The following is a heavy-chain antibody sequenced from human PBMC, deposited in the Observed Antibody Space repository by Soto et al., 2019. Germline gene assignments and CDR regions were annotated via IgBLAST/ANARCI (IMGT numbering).Heavy chain of an antibody. CDR2: INPNSGGT. Sequence: VSVKVSCKASGYTFTGYYMHWVRQAPGQGLEWMGWINPNSGGTNYAQKFQGWVTMTRDTSIGTAYMELSRLGSDDTAVYYWAGSARGYSFGFGMDVWGQGTTVTVSS. CDR3: AGSARGYSFGFGMDV. CDR1: GYTFTGYY. V-gene: IGHV1-2*04. J-gene: IGHJ6*02. D-gene: IGHD5-18*01.